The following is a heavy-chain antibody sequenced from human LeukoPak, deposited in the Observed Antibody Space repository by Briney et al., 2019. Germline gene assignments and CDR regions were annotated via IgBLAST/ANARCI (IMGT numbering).Heavy chain of an antibody. CDR3: AKDNLYNHRTFDY. CDR2: ISGSGGST. Sequence: PGGSLRLSCAASGFTFSSYAMSWVRQAPGKGLEWVSAISGSGGSTYYADSVKGRFTIPRDNSKNTLYLQMNSLRAEDTAVYYCAKDNLYNHRTFDYWGQGTLVTVSS. V-gene: IGHV3-23*01. D-gene: IGHD1-14*01. J-gene: IGHJ4*02. CDR1: GFTFSSYA.